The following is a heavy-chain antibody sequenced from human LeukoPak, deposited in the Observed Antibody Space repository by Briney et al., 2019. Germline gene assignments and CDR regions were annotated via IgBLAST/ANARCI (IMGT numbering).Heavy chain of an antibody. CDR3: VRAVRGVITNRYYYYYLDV. D-gene: IGHD3-10*02. Sequence: SETLSLTRTVSGGSVSSSSYYCGWIRQPPGEGLEWIGSIYYSGSTYYNPSLKSRVTISVDTSKYQFSLKLSSVTAADTAVYYCVRAVRGVITNRYYYYYLDVWGKGTTVTISS. J-gene: IGHJ6*03. CDR1: GGSVSSSSYY. CDR2: IYYSGST. V-gene: IGHV4-39*07.